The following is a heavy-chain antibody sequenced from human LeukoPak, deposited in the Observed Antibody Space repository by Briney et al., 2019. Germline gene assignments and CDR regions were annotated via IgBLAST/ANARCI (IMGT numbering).Heavy chain of an antibody. CDR3: ARVGAYDLESWFDP. D-gene: IGHD4-17*01. V-gene: IGHV4-59*02. Sequence: SETLSLTCTVSGGSVRSDYWSWIRQPPGRGLEWIGYIYYSGSAIYSPSLKSRLTISLDTSKNRFSLNLSSVTAADTAVYYCARVGAYDLESWFDPWGQGTLVTVSS. J-gene: IGHJ5*02. CDR2: IYYSGSA. CDR1: GGSVRSDY.